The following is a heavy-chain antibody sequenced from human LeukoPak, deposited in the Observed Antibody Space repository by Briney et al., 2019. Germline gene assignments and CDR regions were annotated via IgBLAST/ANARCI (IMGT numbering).Heavy chain of an antibody. D-gene: IGHD3-3*01. Sequence: ASVKVSSKASGGTFSSYAISWVRQAPGQGLEWMGGIIPIFGTANYAQKFQGRVTITTDESTSTAYMELSSLRSEDTAVYYCARARVSRGYDFWSGYQIDYWGQGTLVTVSS. J-gene: IGHJ4*02. CDR3: ARARVSRGYDFWSGYQIDY. CDR1: GGTFSSYA. CDR2: IIPIFGTA. V-gene: IGHV1-69*05.